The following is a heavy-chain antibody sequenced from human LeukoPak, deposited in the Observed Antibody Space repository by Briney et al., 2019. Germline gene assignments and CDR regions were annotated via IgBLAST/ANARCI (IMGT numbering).Heavy chain of an antibody. CDR2: ITSDGSST. J-gene: IGHJ4*02. V-gene: IGHV3-74*01. D-gene: IGHD2-15*01. Sequence: PGGSLRLSCAASGFTFSSYWMHCVRQAPGKGLVWVSHITSDGSSTSYADSVKGRFTISRDNAENTLYLQMNSLRAEDTAIYYCACYGIAPPYWGQGTLVTVSS. CDR1: GFTFSSYW. CDR3: ACYGIAPPY.